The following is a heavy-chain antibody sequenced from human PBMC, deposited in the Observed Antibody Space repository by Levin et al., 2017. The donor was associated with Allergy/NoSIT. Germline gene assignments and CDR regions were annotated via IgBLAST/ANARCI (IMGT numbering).Heavy chain of an antibody. V-gene: IGHV1-18*01. CDR3: ARAGIETGTISDY. CDR1: GYSFNRFG. D-gene: IGHD5-24*01. Sequence: ASVKVSCKASGYSFNRFGISWVRQAPGQGLEWLGWIRVDNGQTEYAQKFQARVFVTADTSTNTVYMELRSLRSDDSAVYYCARAGIETGTISDYWCQGTLVTVSS. J-gene: IGHJ4*02. CDR2: IRVDNGQT.